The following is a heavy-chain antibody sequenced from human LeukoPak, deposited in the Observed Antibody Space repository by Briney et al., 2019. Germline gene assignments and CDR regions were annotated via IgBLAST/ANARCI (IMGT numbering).Heavy chain of an antibody. V-gene: IGHV1-46*01. Sequence: ASVKVSCKASGYTFTTYYMNWVRQAPGQGLEWMGIINPSAGSTSYAQKFQGRVTMTRDTPTNTVYMELSSLRSEDTAVYYCARGHSVLRFLEWLSLVDYWGQGTLVTVSS. CDR2: INPSAGST. CDR3: ARGHSVLRFLEWLSLVDY. CDR1: GYTFTTYY. D-gene: IGHD3-3*01. J-gene: IGHJ4*02.